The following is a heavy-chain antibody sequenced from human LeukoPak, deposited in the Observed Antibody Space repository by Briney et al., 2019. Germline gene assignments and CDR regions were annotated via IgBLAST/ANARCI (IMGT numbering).Heavy chain of an antibody. CDR3: ASYSDSPKEFDK. V-gene: IGHV1-2*02. CDR2: INVNSGGT. J-gene: IGHJ4*02. Sequence: ASVKVSCKASGNTFTGDFMQWVRQAPGQGLECMGWINVNSGGTHYAQKFQGRVSMTSDTSIATAYMELSGLRSDDTAVYYCASYSDSPKEFDKWGQGTLVSVSS. CDR1: GNTFTGDF. D-gene: IGHD1-26*01.